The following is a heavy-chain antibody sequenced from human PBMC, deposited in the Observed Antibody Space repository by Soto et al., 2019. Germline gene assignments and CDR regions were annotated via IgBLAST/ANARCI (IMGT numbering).Heavy chain of an antibody. V-gene: IGHV3-11*01. CDR2: ISSSGSTI. CDR1: GFTFSDYY. J-gene: IGHJ4*02. CDR3: ASATLIAEFDY. D-gene: IGHD2-8*01. Sequence: GXSLTLSCAASGFTFSDYYMSWIRQAPGKGLEWVSYISSSGSTIYYADSVKGRFTISRDNAKNSLYLQMNSLRAEDTAVYYCASATLIAEFDYWGQGTLVTVS.